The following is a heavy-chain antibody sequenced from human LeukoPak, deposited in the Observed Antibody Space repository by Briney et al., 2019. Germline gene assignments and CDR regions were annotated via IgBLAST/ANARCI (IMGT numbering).Heavy chain of an antibody. Sequence: PSETLSLTCVVFGDSISSGAYSWSWLRQPPGKGLEWLGYIFHSGSTYANPSIRSRVTISVDNSKNQYSLRLSSVTAADTAVYYCARELWFANAPGSWLDHWGQGTLVTVSS. V-gene: IGHV4-30-2*01. D-gene: IGHD3-10*01. CDR1: GDSISSGAYS. CDR2: IFHSGST. J-gene: IGHJ5*02. CDR3: ARELWFANAPGSWLDH.